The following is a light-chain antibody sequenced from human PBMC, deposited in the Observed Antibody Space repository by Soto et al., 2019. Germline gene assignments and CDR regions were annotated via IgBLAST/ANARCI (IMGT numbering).Light chain of an antibody. V-gene: IGKV3-20*01. J-gene: IGKJ1*01. Sequence: EIVLTQSPGTLSLSPGERASLSCRASQSVRSSSLAWYQQKPGQPPRLLIYGGSSRATGIPDRFSGSGSGTDFTLTINRLEPEDFAVYFCKQYGDSPDTDRWTFGPGTKVEIK. CDR2: GGS. CDR1: QSVRSSS. CDR3: KQYGDSPDTDRWT.